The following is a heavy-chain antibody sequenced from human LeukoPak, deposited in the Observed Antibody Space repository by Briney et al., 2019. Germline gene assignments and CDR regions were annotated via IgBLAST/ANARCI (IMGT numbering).Heavy chain of an antibody. CDR1: GFTFSDCA. V-gene: IGHV3-23*01. D-gene: IGHD3-9*01. Sequence: SGGSLRLSCAASGFTFSDCAMSWVRQAPGKGLEWVSGIRGSGGSTYYADSVKGRFTISRDNAKNSLYLQMNSLRAEDTAVYYCARDRSTGPLRYFDWLSSDSYYYYGMDVWGQGTTVTVSS. CDR3: ARDRSTGPLRYFDWLSSDSYYYYGMDV. J-gene: IGHJ6*02. CDR2: IRGSGGST.